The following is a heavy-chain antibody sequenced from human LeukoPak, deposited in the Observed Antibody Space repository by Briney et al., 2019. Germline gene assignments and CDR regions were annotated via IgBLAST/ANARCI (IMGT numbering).Heavy chain of an antibody. CDR2: IYGGGST. Sequence: PGGSLRLSCAASGFTVSSNYMGWVRQAPGKGLEWVSVIYGGGSTYYADSVKGRFTISRDNSKNTLYLQMNSLRAEDTAVYYCASTSYNSGNYYLGYWGQGTLVTVSS. CDR1: GFTVSSNY. CDR3: ASTSYNSGNYYLGY. V-gene: IGHV3-53*01. J-gene: IGHJ4*02. D-gene: IGHD3-10*01.